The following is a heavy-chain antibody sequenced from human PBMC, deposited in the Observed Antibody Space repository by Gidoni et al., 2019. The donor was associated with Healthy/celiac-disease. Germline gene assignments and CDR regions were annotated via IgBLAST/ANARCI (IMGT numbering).Heavy chain of an antibody. V-gene: IGHV4-34*01. J-gene: IGHJ4*02. CDR1: GGSFSGYC. CDR3: ARGHPTYYDFWRGPYGFDY. CDR2: INHSGST. Sequence: QVQLQQWGAGLLKPSETLSLTGAVDGGSFSGYCWSWIRQPPGKGLEWIGEINHSGSTNYNPSLKSRVPISVDTSTNQFSLTLSSVTAADTAVYYCARGHPTYYDFWRGPYGFDYWGQGTLVTVSS. D-gene: IGHD3-3*01.